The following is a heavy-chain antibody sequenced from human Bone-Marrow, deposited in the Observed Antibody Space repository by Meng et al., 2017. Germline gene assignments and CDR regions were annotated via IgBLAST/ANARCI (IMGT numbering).Heavy chain of an antibody. Sequence: QVQPDAFGPGLVRPSQTPPLTCLYSAGSNSSGGYVWSWIRQHPGKGLEWIEYIYYSGSTYYNPSLKSLVTISVDTSKNQFSLKLSSVTAADTAVYYCARTYYDFWSGYYYFDYWGQGTLVTVSS. CDR1: AGSNSSGGYV. V-gene: IGHV4-31*01. CDR3: ARTYYDFWSGYYYFDY. CDR2: IYYSGST. D-gene: IGHD3-3*01. J-gene: IGHJ4*02.